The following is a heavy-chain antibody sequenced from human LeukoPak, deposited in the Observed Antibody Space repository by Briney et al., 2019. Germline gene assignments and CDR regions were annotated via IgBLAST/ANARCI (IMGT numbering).Heavy chain of an antibody. CDR3: SRSLDY. J-gene: IGHJ4*02. Sequence: GGSLRLSCAASGFPFSGYWMDWVRQAPGKGMEWVANIKEDGGQQYYADSVKGRFTISRDNAKNSLYLQMNSLRVEDTAIYYCSRSLDYLGQGALVTVSS. V-gene: IGHV3-7*01. CDR2: IKEDGGQQ. CDR1: GFPFSGYW.